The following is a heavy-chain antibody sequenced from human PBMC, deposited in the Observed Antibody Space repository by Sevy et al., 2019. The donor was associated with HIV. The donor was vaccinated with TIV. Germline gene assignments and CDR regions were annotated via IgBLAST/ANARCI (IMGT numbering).Heavy chain of an antibody. J-gene: IGHJ4*02. D-gene: IGHD3-22*01. V-gene: IGHV3-23*01. CDR1: GFTFSSYA. CDR2: ISGSGGST. CDR3: AILGTYYYDGSGYYYQVPSDY. Sequence: GGSLRLSCAASGFTFSSYAMSWVRQAPGKGLEWVSTISGSGGSTYYADSVKGRFTISRDNFKNTLYLQMNSLRAEDTAVYYDAILGTYYYDGSGYYYQVPSDYWGQGTLVTVSS.